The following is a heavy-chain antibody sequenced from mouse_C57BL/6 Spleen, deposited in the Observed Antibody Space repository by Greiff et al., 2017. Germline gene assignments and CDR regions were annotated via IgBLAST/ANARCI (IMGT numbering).Heavy chain of an antibody. CDR1: GFSLTSYG. J-gene: IGHJ3*01. CDR2: IWSGGST. V-gene: IGHV2-2*01. Sequence: QVQLQQSGPGLVQPSQSLSITCTVSGFSLTSYGVHWVRQSPGKGLEWLGVIWSGGSTDYNAAFISRLSISKDNSKSQVFFKMNSLQADDTAIYYCASMVTTAPWFAYWGQGTLVTVSA. D-gene: IGHD2-2*01. CDR3: ASMVTTAPWFAY.